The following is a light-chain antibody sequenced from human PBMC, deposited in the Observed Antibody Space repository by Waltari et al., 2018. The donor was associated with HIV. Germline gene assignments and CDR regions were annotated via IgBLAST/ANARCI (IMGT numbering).Light chain of an antibody. CDR3: QQFHNWPHT. Sequence: EIVLTQSPPTLSVSPGETATLSCRASQSLSSYLAWYQHIPGQAPRLLIYGASTMATGTPVRFSGGGSGTEFSLTISSLRSEDSAVYYCQQFHNWPHTFGGGTKVEIK. CDR2: GAS. J-gene: IGKJ4*01. CDR1: QSLSSY. V-gene: IGKV3-15*01.